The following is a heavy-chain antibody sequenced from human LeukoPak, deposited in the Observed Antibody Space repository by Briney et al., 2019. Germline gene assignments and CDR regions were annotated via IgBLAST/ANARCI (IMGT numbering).Heavy chain of an antibody. CDR1: GYTFTSYG. CDR3: ALTMTTGTTDWFDP. CDR2: ISAYNGNT. Sequence: ASVKVSCKASGYTFTSYGISWVRQAPGQGLEWMGWISAYNGNTNYAQKLRGRVTMTTDTSTSTAYMELRSLRSDDTAVYYCALTMTTGTTDWFDPWGQGTLVTVSS. V-gene: IGHV1-18*01. D-gene: IGHD4-17*01. J-gene: IGHJ5*02.